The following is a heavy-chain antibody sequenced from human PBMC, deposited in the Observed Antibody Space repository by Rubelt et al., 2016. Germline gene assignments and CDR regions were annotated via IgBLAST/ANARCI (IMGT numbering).Heavy chain of an antibody. CDR1: GFTFSNAW. J-gene: IGHJ6*02. CDR3: ARGWGYCTNGVCLWHYYYGMDV. D-gene: IGHD2-8*01. CDR2: IKSTTDGGTT. Sequence: EVQLVESGGGLVQPGGSLRLSCAASGFTFSNAWMSWVRQAPGKGLEWVGRIKSTTDGGTTDYAAPVKGRFTISRDDSKNTLYLQMNSLKTEDTAVYYCARGWGYCTNGVCLWHYYYGMDVWGQGTTVTVSS. V-gene: IGHV3-15*01.